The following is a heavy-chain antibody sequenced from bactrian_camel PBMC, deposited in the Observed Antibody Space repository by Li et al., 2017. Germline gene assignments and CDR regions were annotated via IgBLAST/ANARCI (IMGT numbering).Heavy chain of an antibody. CDR2: ICTSGGSR. Sequence: HVQLVESGGGSVQAGGSLTLFCEASSYTHSMCVGWFRQAPGKEREGVASICTSGGSRYYADSVKGRFTISRDNAKIMLYLQMNNLKSEDTGLYYCAKALGSGDYYTGEYNYWGQGTQVTVS. CDR3: AKALGSGDYYTGEYNY. V-gene: IGHV3S1*01. CDR1: SYTHSMC. J-gene: IGHJ4*01. D-gene: IGHD2*01.